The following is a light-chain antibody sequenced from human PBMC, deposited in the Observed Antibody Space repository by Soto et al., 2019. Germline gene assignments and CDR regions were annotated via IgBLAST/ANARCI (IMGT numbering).Light chain of an antibody. CDR1: QSVSIL. CDR3: QQYNIWPRA. V-gene: IGKV3-15*01. Sequence: EIVMTQSPATLSVSPGERATLSCSASQSVSILLACYQQKPGQAPRLLIHGATTRATGIPARFSGSGSGTEFTLTISSLQSEDFAAYYCQQYNIWPRAFGQGTKVDIK. CDR2: GAT. J-gene: IGKJ1*01.